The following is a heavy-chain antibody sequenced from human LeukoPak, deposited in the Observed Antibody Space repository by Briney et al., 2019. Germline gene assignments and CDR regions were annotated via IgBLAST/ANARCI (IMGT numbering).Heavy chain of an antibody. J-gene: IGHJ4*02. CDR1: GFTFSSYG. CDR2: ISYDGRSK. Sequence: PGRSLRLSCAASGFTFSSYGMHWVRQAPGKGLEWVAVISYDGRSKYYSDSVKGRFTISRDDSKNTQYLQMNSLRGEDTAVYFCAKGGVATVDYLDYWGQGTLVTVSS. D-gene: IGHD5-12*01. V-gene: IGHV3-30*18. CDR3: AKGGVATVDYLDY.